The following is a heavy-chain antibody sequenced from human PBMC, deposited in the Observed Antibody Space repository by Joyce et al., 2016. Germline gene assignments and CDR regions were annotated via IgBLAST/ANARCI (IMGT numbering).Heavy chain of an antibody. J-gene: IGHJ5*02. Sequence: QVQLQESGPGLVKPSGTLSLTCAVSGGSISSNDWWSWVRQPPGKGLEWIGEIHHSGNTNYHPSLKSRVTISVDKSKNEFSLKVTSVTAADTAVYYCAKYSSNWNWFDPWGQGTLATVSS. D-gene: IGHD6-13*01. V-gene: IGHV4-4*02. CDR2: IHHSGNT. CDR3: AKYSSNWNWFDP. CDR1: GGSISSNDW.